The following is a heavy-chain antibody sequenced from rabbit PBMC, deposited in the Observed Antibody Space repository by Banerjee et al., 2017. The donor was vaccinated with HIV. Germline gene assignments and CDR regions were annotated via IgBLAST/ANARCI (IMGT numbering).Heavy chain of an antibody. J-gene: IGHJ3*01. CDR2: INTSTGNT. D-gene: IGHD8-1*01. Sequence: QSLEESGGDLVQPGASLTLTCKASGFSLSNNYVMSWVRQAPGKGLEWIACINTSTGNTVYASWAKGRFTISKTSSTTVTLQMTSLTAADTATYFCAREYAGDAGNNYATRLDLWGPGTLVTVS. CDR1: GFSLSNNYV. V-gene: IGHV1S40*01. CDR3: AREYAGDAGNNYATRLDL.